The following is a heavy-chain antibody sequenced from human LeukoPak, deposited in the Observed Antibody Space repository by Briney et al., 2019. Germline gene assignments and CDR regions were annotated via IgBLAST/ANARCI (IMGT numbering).Heavy chain of an antibody. CDR2: ISAYNGNT. D-gene: IGHD3-22*01. V-gene: IGHV1-18*01. CDR3: ARPMTYYYDSSGYYYLDAFDI. J-gene: IGHJ3*02. CDR1: GYTFTSYG. Sequence: ASVKVSCKASGYTFTSYGISWVRQAPGQGLEWMGWISAYNGNTNYAQKLQGRVTMTTGTSTSTAYMELRSLRSDDTAVYYCARPMTYYYDSSGYYYLDAFDIWGQGTMVTVSS.